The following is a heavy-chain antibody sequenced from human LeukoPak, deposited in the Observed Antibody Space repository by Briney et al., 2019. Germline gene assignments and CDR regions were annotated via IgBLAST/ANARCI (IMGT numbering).Heavy chain of an antibody. Sequence: PSETLSLTCTVSGGSISSSSYYWGWIRQPPGKGLEWIGSIYYSGSTYYNPSLKSRVTISVDTSKNQFSLKLSSVTAADTAVYYCARDQKSGSYPFDYWGQGTLVTVSS. J-gene: IGHJ4*02. D-gene: IGHD1-26*01. CDR1: GGSISSSSYY. V-gene: IGHV4-39*07. CDR2: IYYSGST. CDR3: ARDQKSGSYPFDY.